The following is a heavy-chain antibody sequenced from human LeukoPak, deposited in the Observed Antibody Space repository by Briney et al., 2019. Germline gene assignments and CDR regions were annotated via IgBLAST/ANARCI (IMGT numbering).Heavy chain of an antibody. J-gene: IGHJ4*02. Sequence: GGSLRLSCAGSGFTFTSYWMHWVRQAPGKGLVWVSCIKSDGSTTTYADSVKGRFTISRDNAKNTLYLQMNSLRAQDTAVSTSARDRGYVPDYWGQGTLATVSS. V-gene: IGHV3-74*01. CDR1: GFTFTSYW. D-gene: IGHD5-12*01. CDR2: IKSDGSTT. CDR3: ARDRGYVPDY.